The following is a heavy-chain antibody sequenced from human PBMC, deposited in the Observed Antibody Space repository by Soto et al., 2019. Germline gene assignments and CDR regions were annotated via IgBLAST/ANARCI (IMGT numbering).Heavy chain of an antibody. CDR1: GFIVSHNY. CDR3: ARLPDYSYFFGLDV. CDR2: IYDDGRS. J-gene: IGHJ6*02. Sequence: EVQLVESGGGLIQPGGSLRPSCAASGFIVSHNYMSWVRQAPGKGLEWVSLIYDDGRSYYADSVKGRFTISRDNSKNMLYLQLNSLRAEDSAVYYCARLPDYSYFFGLDVWGQGTTVTVSS. V-gene: IGHV3-53*01.